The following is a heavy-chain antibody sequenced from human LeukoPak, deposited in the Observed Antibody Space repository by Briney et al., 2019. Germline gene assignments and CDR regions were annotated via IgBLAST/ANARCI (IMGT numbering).Heavy chain of an antibody. J-gene: IGHJ4*02. V-gene: IGHV3-20*04. Sequence: GGSLRLSCAASGFTFDDYGMSWVRQAPGKGLEWVSGINWNGGSTGYADSVKGRFTISRDNAKNSLYLQMNSLRAEDTALYYCARVSGNWHDGYFDYWGQGTLVTVSS. D-gene: IGHD1-20*01. CDR3: ARVSGNWHDGYFDY. CDR1: GFTFDDYG. CDR2: INWNGGST.